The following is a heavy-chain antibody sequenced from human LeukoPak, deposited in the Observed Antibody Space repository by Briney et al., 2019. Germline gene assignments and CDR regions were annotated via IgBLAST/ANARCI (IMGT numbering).Heavy chain of an antibody. CDR3: ARATVAANLYYGMDV. J-gene: IGHJ6*02. V-gene: IGHV4-39*01. CDR2: VYSSGSA. Sequence: SETLSLTCAVSGGSIRSSHHYWGWIRQPPGKGLEWIGSVYSSGSAYYNPSLRTRVSISVDTSKSQFSLKLTSVTAADTAVYYCARATVAANLYYGMDVWGQGTTVTVSS. D-gene: IGHD6-19*01. CDR1: GGSIRSSHHY.